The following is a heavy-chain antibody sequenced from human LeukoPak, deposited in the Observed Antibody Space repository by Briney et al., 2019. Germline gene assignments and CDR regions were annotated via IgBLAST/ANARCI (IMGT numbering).Heavy chain of an antibody. V-gene: IGHV3-23*01. CDR2: ISVSGGST. Sequence: GGSLRLSCVASGFTFSSYAMSWVRQTPGKGLEWVSDISVSGGSTYHADSVKGRFTISRDNSKNTLYLQMNSLRAEDTAVYYCAKSSYYDSSGYYGVMYYFDYWGQGTLVTVSS. D-gene: IGHD3-22*01. J-gene: IGHJ4*02. CDR3: AKSSYYDSSGYYGVMYYFDY. CDR1: GFTFSSYA.